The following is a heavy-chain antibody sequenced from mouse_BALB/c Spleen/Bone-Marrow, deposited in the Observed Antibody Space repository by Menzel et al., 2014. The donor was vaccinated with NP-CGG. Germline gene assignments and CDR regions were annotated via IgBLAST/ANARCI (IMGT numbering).Heavy chain of an antibody. CDR3: AREIITSFAY. CDR2: INPGSGGT. CDR1: GYAFTNYL. D-gene: IGHD1-1*01. Sequence: QVQLKQSGAELVRPGTSVKVSCKASGYAFTNYLIDWVKQRPGQGLEWIGVINPGSGGTNYNEKFKGKATLTADKSSSTAYMQLSSLTSDDSAVYFCAREIITSFAYWGQGTLVTVSA. J-gene: IGHJ3*01. V-gene: IGHV1-54*01.